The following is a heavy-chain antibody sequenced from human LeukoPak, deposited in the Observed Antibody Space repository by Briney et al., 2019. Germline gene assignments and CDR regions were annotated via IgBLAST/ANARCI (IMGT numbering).Heavy chain of an antibody. D-gene: IGHD5-12*01. V-gene: IGHV3-23*01. Sequence: PGGSLRLSCAASGFTFSIYWMSWVRQVPGKGLEWVSAISGSGGSTYYADSVKGRFTISRDNAKNSLYLQMSSLRAEDTAVYYCARKGVATIPFDYWGQGTLVTVSS. CDR1: GFTFSIYW. CDR2: ISGSGGST. J-gene: IGHJ4*02. CDR3: ARKGVATIPFDY.